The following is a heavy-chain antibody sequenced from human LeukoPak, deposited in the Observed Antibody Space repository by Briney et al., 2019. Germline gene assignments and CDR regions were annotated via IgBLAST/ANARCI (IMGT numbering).Heavy chain of an antibody. CDR1: GYTFTSYG. D-gene: IGHD6-19*01. CDR3: ARDLRLAVAADLNDY. J-gene: IGHJ4*02. CDR2: ISAYNGNT. V-gene: IGHV1-18*01. Sequence: ASVKVSCKASGYTFTSYGISWVRQAPGQGLEWMGWISAYNGNTNYAQKLQGRVTMTTDTSTSTAYMELRSLRSDDTAVYYCARDLRLAVAADLNDYWGQGTLVTVSS.